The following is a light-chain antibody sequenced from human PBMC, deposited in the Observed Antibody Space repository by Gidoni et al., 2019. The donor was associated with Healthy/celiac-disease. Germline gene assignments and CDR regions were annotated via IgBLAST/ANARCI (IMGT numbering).Light chain of an antibody. CDR2: GAS. Sequence: IVLTQSPGHLSLSPGERATLSCRASQSVSSSYLAWYQQKPGQAPRLLIYGASSRATGIPDRFSGSGSGTDFTLTISRLEPEDFAVYYCQQYGSSPKVTFGGGTKVEIK. V-gene: IGKV3-20*01. J-gene: IGKJ4*01. CDR1: QSVSSSY. CDR3: QQYGSSPKVT.